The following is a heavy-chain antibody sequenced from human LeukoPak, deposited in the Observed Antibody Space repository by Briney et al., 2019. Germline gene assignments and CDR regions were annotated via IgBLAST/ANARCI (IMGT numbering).Heavy chain of an antibody. J-gene: IGHJ4*02. V-gene: IGHV3-48*01. CDR3: ARAGSYGALNQGY. Sequence: GGSLRLSCAASGFTFSSYSMNWVRQAPGTGLEWVSYISSSSSTIYYADSVKGRFTISRDNANNSLYLQMNSLRAEDTAVYYCARAGSYGALNQGYWGQGTLVTVSS. D-gene: IGHD3-10*01. CDR1: GFTFSSYS. CDR2: ISSSSSTI.